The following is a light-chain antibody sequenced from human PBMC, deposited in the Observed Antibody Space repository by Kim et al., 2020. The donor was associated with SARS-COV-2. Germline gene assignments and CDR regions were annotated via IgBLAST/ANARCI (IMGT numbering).Light chain of an antibody. Sequence: FTISCTGSASNIGAGYDVHGYQQLPGTAPKLLIYGNSNRPSGVPDRFSGSKSGTSASLAITGLQAEDEADYYCQSYDSSLSGYVFGTGTKVTVL. CDR1: ASNIGAGYD. CDR2: GNS. CDR3: QSYDSSLSGYV. V-gene: IGLV1-40*01. J-gene: IGLJ1*01.